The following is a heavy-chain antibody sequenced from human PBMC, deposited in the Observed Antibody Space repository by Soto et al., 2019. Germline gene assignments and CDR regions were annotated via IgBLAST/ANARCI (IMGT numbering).Heavy chain of an antibody. CDR1: GLTFSTYA. Sequence: EVQLLVSGGGLVQPGGSLRLSCAASGLTFSTYAMSWVRQAPGRGLEWVSSITGNGATTYYTDSVKGRFIISRDNSKNALFLQTNSLGVEDTALYYCAKDCPNYYGSGAGYYNAGGDYWGQGTLVTVSS. CDR2: ITGNGATT. CDR3: AKDCPNYYGSGAGYYNAGGDY. J-gene: IGHJ4*02. V-gene: IGHV3-23*01. D-gene: IGHD3-10*01.